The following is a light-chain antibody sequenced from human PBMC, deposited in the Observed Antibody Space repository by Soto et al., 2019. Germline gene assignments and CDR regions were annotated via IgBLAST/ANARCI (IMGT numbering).Light chain of an antibody. J-gene: IGKJ1*01. CDR1: QSLLYSNGYNY. CDR2: LGS. CDR3: MKVLLTPWT. Sequence: DIVVTQSPLSLPVTPGEPASISCRSSQSLLYSNGYNYLAWYLQKPGQSPQLLIYLGSNRASGVPDRFSGSGSGTDFTLRISRVEAEDVGVYSCMKVLLTPWTFGQGTQVAIK. V-gene: IGKV2-28*01.